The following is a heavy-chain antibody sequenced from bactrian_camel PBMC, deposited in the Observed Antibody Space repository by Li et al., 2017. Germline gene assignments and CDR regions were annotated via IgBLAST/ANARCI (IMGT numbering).Heavy chain of an antibody. CDR1: GFTSHNCG. D-gene: IGHD3*01. CDR2: LSTDGRT. CDR3: AASGGQLGRWCYEFPVNWVSWLYN. Sequence: VQLVESGGGSVQAGGSLRLSCTAPGFTSHNCGMDWYRQDAGNKREWLSSLSTDGRTSYADSVKGRFTVSQDSAKNILYLQMNSLKPEDTAMYHCAASGGQLGRWCYEFPVNWVSWLYNWGQGTQVTVS. V-gene: IGHV3S55*01. J-gene: IGHJ4*01.